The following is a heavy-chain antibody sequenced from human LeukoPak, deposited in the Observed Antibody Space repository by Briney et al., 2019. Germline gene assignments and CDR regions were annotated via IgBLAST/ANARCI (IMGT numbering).Heavy chain of an antibody. Sequence: SETLSLTCTVSGGSTSSSYYYWGWIRQPPGKGLEWIGSIYYSGSTYYNPSLKSRVTISTDPSKNQFSLKLSSVTAADTAIYYCARSVGYYGSGTYSSYYYYYIDVWGKGTTVTISS. V-gene: IGHV4-39*07. CDR1: GGSTSSSYYY. D-gene: IGHD3-10*01. CDR2: IYYSGST. CDR3: ARSVGYYGSGTYSSYYYYYIDV. J-gene: IGHJ6*03.